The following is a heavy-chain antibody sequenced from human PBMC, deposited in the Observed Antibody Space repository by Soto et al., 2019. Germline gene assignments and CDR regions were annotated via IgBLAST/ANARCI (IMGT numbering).Heavy chain of an antibody. CDR2: IYHGGST. J-gene: IGHJ4*02. D-gene: IGHD6-19*01. CDR3: ARAFSSGSTHFFDY. V-gene: IGHV4-39*07. CDR1: GGSVSSDIYY. Sequence: WETRSLTCSVSGGSVSSDIYYWTWIRQHPGKGLEWIGSIYHGGSTYYSPSLKSRVTMSVDTSKNQFSLNLRSVTAADTAAYFCARAFSSGSTHFFDYWGQSTLVTVSS.